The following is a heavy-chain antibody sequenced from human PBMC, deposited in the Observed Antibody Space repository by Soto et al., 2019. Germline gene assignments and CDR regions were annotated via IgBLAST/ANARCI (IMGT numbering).Heavy chain of an antibody. V-gene: IGHV4-34*01. Sequence: PSETLSLTCAVYGGSFSGYYWSWIRQPPGKGLEWIGEINHSGSTNYNPSLKSRVTISVDTSKNQFSLKLSSVTAADTAVYYCARGSLLPLYDFWSGYYFNWFDPWGQGTLVTVSS. CDR3: ARGSLLPLYDFWSGYYFNWFDP. D-gene: IGHD3-3*01. J-gene: IGHJ5*02. CDR1: GGSFSGYY. CDR2: INHSGST.